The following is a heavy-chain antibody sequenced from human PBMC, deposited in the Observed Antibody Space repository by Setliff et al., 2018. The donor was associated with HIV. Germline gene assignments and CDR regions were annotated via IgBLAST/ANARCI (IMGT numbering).Heavy chain of an antibody. D-gene: IGHD3-3*01. V-gene: IGHV1-2*02. CDR3: ARDLRNSNTLFGVLNFVFDL. Sequence: ASVKVSCQASGYTLSSHYIHWVRQAPGHRPEWVGWINPQTGGTNFAQKFQGRITMTSDTSVNTVFIELSRLKSDDTALYYCARDLRNSNTLFGVLNFVFDLWGQGTLVTVSS. CDR2: INPQTGGT. J-gene: IGHJ4*02. CDR1: GYTLSSHY.